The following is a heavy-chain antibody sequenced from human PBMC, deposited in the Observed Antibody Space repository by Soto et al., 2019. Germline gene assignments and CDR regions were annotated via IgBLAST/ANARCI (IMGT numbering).Heavy chain of an antibody. CDR1: GYTFSRYY. CDR3: ARDFVEVPSAMYWFES. V-gene: IGHV1-46*03. D-gene: IGHD2-2*01. CDR2: INPSGGST. J-gene: IGHJ5*01. Sequence: QVQLVQSGAEVKKPGASVRLSCKASGYTFSRYYMHWVRQAPGQGLEWMGIINPSGGSTSYAEKVQGRVTMTRDTSTSTVYVDLSGLRPEDTAIYFCARDFVEVPSAMYWFESWGQGTLVIVAS.